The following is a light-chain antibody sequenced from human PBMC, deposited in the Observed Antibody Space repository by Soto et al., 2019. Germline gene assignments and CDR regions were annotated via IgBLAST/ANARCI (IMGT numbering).Light chain of an antibody. CDR3: QLWDSRTDHWV. Sequence: SYELTQPPSVSVAPGQTAKMPCGGNNIGTKSVHWYQQKPGQAPVLVVYAHSDRPSGIPERFSGSVSGNTSTLTIISVEAGDEAVYYCQLWDSRTDHWVFGGGTKVTVL. J-gene: IGLJ3*02. CDR2: AHS. V-gene: IGLV3-21*02. CDR1: NIGTKS.